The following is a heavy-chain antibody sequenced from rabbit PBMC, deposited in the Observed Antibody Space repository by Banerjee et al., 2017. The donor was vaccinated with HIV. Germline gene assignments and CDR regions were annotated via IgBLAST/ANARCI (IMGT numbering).Heavy chain of an antibody. V-gene: IGHV1S45*01. J-gene: IGHJ6*01. Sequence: QEQLKETGGGLVQPGGSLTLSCKASGFSLSAYYIQWVRQAPGKGLEWIGCIGGGSSGITYYASWAKGRFTISKTSSTTVTLQMTSLTAADTATYFCARHETGTSGWNFALWGQGTLVTVS. CDR3: ARHETGTSGWNFAL. CDR1: GFSLSAYY. D-gene: IGHD1-1*01. CDR2: IGGGSSGIT.